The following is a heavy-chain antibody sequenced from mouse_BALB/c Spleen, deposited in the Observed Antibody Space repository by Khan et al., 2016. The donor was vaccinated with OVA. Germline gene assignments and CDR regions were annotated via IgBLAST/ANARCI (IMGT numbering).Heavy chain of an antibody. D-gene: IGHD1-1*01. V-gene: IGHV5-9-3*01. J-gene: IGHJ2*01. Sequence: EVELVESGGGLVKPGGSLKFSCAASGFTFSNYAMSWVRQTPEKRLEWVATISSGGSYTYYPDSVKGRFTISRDQAKNTLYLQMSSLRSEDTAMYYCARTPSYYGSNYFDYWGQGTTLTVSS. CDR1: GFTFSNYA. CDR2: ISSGGSYT. CDR3: ARTPSYYGSNYFDY.